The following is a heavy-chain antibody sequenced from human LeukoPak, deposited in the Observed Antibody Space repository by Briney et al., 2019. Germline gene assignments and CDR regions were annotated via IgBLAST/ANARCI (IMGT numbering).Heavy chain of an antibody. Sequence: GTSVKVSCKASGFTFTSSAMQWVRQARGQRPEWIGWIVVGSGNTNYAQKFQERVTITRDMSISTAYMELSSLRSEDTAVYYCARAARGYSGYDWGDYFDYWGQGTLVTVSS. J-gene: IGHJ4*02. CDR2: IVVGSGNT. CDR3: ARAARGYSGYDWGDYFDY. V-gene: IGHV1-58*02. D-gene: IGHD5-12*01. CDR1: GFTFTSSA.